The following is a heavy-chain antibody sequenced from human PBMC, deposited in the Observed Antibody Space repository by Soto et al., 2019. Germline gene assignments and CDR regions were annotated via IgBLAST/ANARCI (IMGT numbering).Heavy chain of an antibody. D-gene: IGHD1-1*01. CDR1: GFTFSSYA. V-gene: IGHV3-30-3*01. Sequence: QVQLVESGGGMVQPGRSLRLSCAASGFTFSSYAMHWVRQAPGKGLEWVAVISYDGSNKYYADSVKGRFTISRDNSKNTLYLQMNSLRAEDTAVYYCASEPPPYNWNDEADDYWGQGTLVTVSS. CDR2: ISYDGSNK. CDR3: ASEPPPYNWNDEADDY. J-gene: IGHJ4*02.